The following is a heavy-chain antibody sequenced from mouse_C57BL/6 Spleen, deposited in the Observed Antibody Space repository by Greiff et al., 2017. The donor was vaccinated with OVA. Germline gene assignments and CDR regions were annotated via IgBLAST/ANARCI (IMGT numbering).Heavy chain of an antibody. D-gene: IGHD4-1*01. J-gene: IGHJ3*01. CDR3: ARGYTGTGFAY. CDR1: GFTFSDYY. CDR2: INYDGSST. V-gene: IGHV5-16*01. Sequence: EVNVVESEGGLVQPGSSMKLSCTASGFTFSDYYMAWVRQVPEKGLEWVANINYDGSSTYYLDSLKSRFIISRDNAKNILYLQMSSLKSEDTATYYCARGYTGTGFAYWGQGTLVTVSA.